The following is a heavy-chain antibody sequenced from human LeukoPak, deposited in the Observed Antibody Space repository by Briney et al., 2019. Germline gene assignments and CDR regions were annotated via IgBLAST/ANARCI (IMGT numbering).Heavy chain of an antibody. CDR1: GGSISSYY. D-gene: IGHD4-17*01. CDR2: IYYSGST. Sequence: SETLSLTCTVSGGSISSYYWSWIRQAPGKGLEWIGYIYYSGSTNYNPSLKSRVTISVDTSKNQFSLKLSSVTAADTAVYYCARDYGDYGWFDPWGQGTLVTVSS. J-gene: IGHJ5*02. V-gene: IGHV4-59*12. CDR3: ARDYGDYGWFDP.